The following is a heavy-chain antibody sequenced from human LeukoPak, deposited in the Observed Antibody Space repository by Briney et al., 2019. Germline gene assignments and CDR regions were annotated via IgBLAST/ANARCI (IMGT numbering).Heavy chain of an antibody. CDR2: INSDGSST. J-gene: IGHJ1*01. CDR1: GFTFSSYW. V-gene: IGHV3-74*01. CDR3: ARYDYYDSSGYKIAEYFQH. Sequence: GGSLRLSCAASGFTFSSYWMHWVRQAPGKGLVWVSRINSDGSSTSYADSVKGRFTISRDNAKNTLYLQMNSLRAEDTAVYYCARYDYYDSSGYKIAEYFQHWGQGTLVTISS. D-gene: IGHD3-22*01.